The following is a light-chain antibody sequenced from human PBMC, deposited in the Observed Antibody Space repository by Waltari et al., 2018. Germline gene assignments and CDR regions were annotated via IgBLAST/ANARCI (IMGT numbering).Light chain of an antibody. Sequence: QSALTPPPSASGSPGPSLTISRTGTSRDVGGFNYVSWYQQHPGKAPKVMIYEVNKRPAGVPDRFSGSKSGNTASLTVSGLQAEDEADYYCSSYAGSNNLLFGGGTKLTVL. V-gene: IGLV2-8*01. CDR1: SRDVGGFNY. CDR3: SSYAGSNNLL. CDR2: EVN. J-gene: IGLJ2*01.